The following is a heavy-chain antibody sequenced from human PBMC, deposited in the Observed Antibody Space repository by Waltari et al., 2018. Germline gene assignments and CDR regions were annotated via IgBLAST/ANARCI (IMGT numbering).Heavy chain of an antibody. V-gene: IGHV1-2*02. CDR3: ARSRDGYNSEVDH. CDR2: INPNSRVP. D-gene: IGHD5-12*01. J-gene: IGHJ4*02. CDR1: GYTFTGYY. Sequence: QVLLVQSGAEVKKPGASVKDSCKASGYTFTGYYVHWVRQAPGQGLEWMGWINPNSRVPNYAQKFQGRVTMTTDSSITTAYMELSRLTSDDTAIYYCARSRDGYNSEVDHWGQGTLVTVSS.